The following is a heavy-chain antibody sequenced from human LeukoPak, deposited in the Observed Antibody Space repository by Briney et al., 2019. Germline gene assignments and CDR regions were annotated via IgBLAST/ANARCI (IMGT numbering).Heavy chain of an antibody. CDR2: VSYDGSRN. CDR3: AKQGPARIPIVVVTAMAH. J-gene: IGHJ4*02. D-gene: IGHD2-21*02. CDR1: GFTFSTHA. V-gene: IGHV3-30*18. Sequence: GGSLRLSCAASGFTFSTHAMHWVRQAPGKGLEWVAAVSYDGSRNYYADSVKGRFTISRDNSKNTLYLQMNSLRAEDTAVYYCAKQGPARIPIVVVTAMAHWGQGTLVTVSS.